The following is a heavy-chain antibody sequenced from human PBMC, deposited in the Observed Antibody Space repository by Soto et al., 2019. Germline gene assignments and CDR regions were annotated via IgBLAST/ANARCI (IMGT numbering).Heavy chain of an antibody. J-gene: IGHJ4*02. Sequence: EVQLVESGGGLVQPGGSLRLSCAASGFTFSTFWMTWVRQSPGKGLEWVANINQDGSERHSVDSVKGRFTISRDNTKNSLYLQMNSLKAEDTAVFYCARGMQVAHWGQGTLVTVSS. V-gene: IGHV3-7*01. CDR3: ARGMQVAH. CDR2: INQDGSER. CDR1: GFTFSTFW. D-gene: IGHD2-15*01.